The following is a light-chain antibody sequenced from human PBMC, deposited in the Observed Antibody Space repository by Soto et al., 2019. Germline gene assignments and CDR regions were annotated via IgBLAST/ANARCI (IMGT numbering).Light chain of an antibody. J-gene: IGKJ2*01. Sequence: DIQMTQSPSTVSASVGDRVTITCRASQPISSWLAWFRQRPGRAPELLIYAASTLHSGVPSRFSGSGSGTDFALTISGLQPEDFATYYCQQASSFPHTFGQGTRVDIK. V-gene: IGKV1-12*01. CDR1: QPISSW. CDR3: QQASSFPHT. CDR2: AAS.